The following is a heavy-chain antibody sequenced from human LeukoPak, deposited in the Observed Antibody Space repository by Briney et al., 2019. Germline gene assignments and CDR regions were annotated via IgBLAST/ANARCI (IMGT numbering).Heavy chain of an antibody. D-gene: IGHD3-22*01. CDR2: INPSGGST. J-gene: IGHJ4*02. V-gene: IGHV1-46*01. Sequence: ASVKVSCKASGYTFTSYYMHWVRQAPGQGLEWMGIINPSGGSTSYAQKFQGRVTTTRDTSTRTVYMELSSLRSEDTPVYHCASGGDQHYYDSSLYFDYWAQGTLVTVSS. CDR3: ASGGDQHYYDSSLYFDY. CDR1: GYTFTSYY.